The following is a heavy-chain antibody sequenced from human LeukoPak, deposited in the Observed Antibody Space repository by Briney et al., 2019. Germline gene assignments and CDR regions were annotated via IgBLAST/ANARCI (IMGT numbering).Heavy chain of an antibody. D-gene: IGHD4-17*01. J-gene: IGHJ2*01. CDR3: ARYDYDWYMDL. V-gene: IGHV4-4*09. CDR1: GGSLSSYY. Sequence: SETLSLTCTVSGGSLSSYYWSWIRQPPGQGLEWLGYIYNTGTTYYNPSLESRVTISIDTSNNQFYLKLSSMTAADTAVYYCARYDYDWYMDLWGRGTLVTVSS. CDR2: IYNTGTT.